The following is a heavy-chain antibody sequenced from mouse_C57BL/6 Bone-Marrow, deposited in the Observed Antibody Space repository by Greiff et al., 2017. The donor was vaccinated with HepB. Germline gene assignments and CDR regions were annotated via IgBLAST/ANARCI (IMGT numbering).Heavy chain of an antibody. CDR3: ARVGDYYGSLSYFDY. Sequence: EVKLQESGGGLVKPGGSLKLSCAASGFTFSSYAMSWVRQTPEKRLEWVATISDGGSYTYYPDNVKGRFTISRDNAKNNLYLQMSHLKSEDTAMYYCARVGDYYGSLSYFDYWGQGTTLTVSS. CDR1: GFTFSSYA. V-gene: IGHV5-4*03. CDR2: ISDGGSYT. J-gene: IGHJ2*01. D-gene: IGHD1-1*01.